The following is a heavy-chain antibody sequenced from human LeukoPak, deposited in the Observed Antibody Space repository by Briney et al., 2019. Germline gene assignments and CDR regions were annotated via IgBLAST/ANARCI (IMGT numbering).Heavy chain of an antibody. J-gene: IGHJ1*01. CDR3: ARHWV. CDR2: ISRSGENT. Sequence: GGSLRLACSASGFGLSVYDMGAVPQTPGKGVGCVSTISRSGENTYYADSVKGRFTISRDNSKNTVYLQMNNLRVDDAAVYYCARHWVWGQGTLVT. D-gene: IGHD3-16*01. V-gene: IGHV3-23*01. CDR1: GFGLSVYD.